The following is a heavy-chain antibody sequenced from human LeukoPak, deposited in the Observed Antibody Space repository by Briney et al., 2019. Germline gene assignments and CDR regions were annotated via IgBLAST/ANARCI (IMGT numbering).Heavy chain of an antibody. Sequence: GGSLRLSCAASGFTFSSYSMNWVRQAPGKGLEWVSSISSSSSYIYYADSVKGRFTISRDNAKNSLYLQMNSLRAEDTAVYYCAREEGANYGMDVWGKGTPVTVSS. D-gene: IGHD4/OR15-4a*01. CDR3: AREEGANYGMDV. J-gene: IGHJ6*04. CDR2: ISSSSSYI. V-gene: IGHV3-21*01. CDR1: GFTFSSYS.